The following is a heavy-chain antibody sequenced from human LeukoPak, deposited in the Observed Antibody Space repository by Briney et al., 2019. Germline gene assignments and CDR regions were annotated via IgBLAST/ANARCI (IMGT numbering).Heavy chain of an antibody. CDR1: GFTFSSYA. Sequence: PGGSLRLSCAASGFTFSSYAMSWVRQAPGKGLEWVSAISGSGGSTYYADSVKGRFTISRDNSKNTLYLQMNSLRAEDTAVYYCAKHTQAWGYCSSTSCYLLDWGQGTLVTVSS. CDR3: AKHTQAWGYCSSTSCYLLD. V-gene: IGHV3-23*01. J-gene: IGHJ4*02. D-gene: IGHD2-2*01. CDR2: ISGSGGST.